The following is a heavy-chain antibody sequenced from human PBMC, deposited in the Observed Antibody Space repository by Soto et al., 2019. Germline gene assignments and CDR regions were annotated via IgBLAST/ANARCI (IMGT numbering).Heavy chain of an antibody. J-gene: IGHJ5*02. Sequence: SETLSLTCTVSGDSVSSVGFHWAWLRRPPGKGLEWIGYIYNGGSTYYRPSLESRVTISVDTSKNQFSLKLSSVTAADTAVYYCARERLGFDPWGQGTLVIVSA. V-gene: IGHV4-31*03. CDR3: ARERLGFDP. CDR2: IYNGGST. CDR1: GDSVSSVGFH.